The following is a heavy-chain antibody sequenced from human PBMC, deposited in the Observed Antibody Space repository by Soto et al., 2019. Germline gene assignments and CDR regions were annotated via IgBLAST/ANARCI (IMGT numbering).Heavy chain of an antibody. CDR2: FDPEDGET. CDR1: GYTLTELS. V-gene: IGHV1-24*01. D-gene: IGHD6-13*01. Sequence: EASVKVSCKVSGYTLTELSMHWVRQAPGKGLEWMGGFDPEDGETIYAQKFQGRVTMTEDTSTDTAYMELSSLRSEDTAVYYCATEIKKAAAEIFDYWGQGTLVTVSS. J-gene: IGHJ4*02. CDR3: ATEIKKAAAEIFDY.